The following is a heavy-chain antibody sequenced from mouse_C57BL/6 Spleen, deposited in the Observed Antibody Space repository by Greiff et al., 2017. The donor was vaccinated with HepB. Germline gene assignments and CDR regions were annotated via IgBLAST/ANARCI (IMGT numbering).Heavy chain of an antibody. D-gene: IGHD2-1*01. CDR2: IDPSDSYT. J-gene: IGHJ2*01. CDR1: GYTFTSYW. V-gene: IGHV1-50*01. CDR3: ALLPLDY. Sequence: QVQLQQPGAELVKPGASVKLFCKASGYTFTSYWMQWVKQRPGQGLEWIGEIDPSDSYTNYNQKFKGKATLTVDTSSSTAYMQLSSLTSEDSAVYYWALLPLDYWGKGTTLTVSS.